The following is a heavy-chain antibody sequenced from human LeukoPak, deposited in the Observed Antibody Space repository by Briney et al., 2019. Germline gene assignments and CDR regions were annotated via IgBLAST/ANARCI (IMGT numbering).Heavy chain of an antibody. CDR1: GFTFSSYS. Sequence: GGSLRLSCAASGFTFSSYSMNWVRQAPGKGLEWVSSISSSSSYIYYADSVKGRFTISRDNAKNSLYLQMNSLRAEDTAVYYCAKGTYYYDSSGYSLSLFDYWGQGTLVTVSS. V-gene: IGHV3-21*01. CDR3: AKGTYYYDSSGYSLSLFDY. J-gene: IGHJ4*02. D-gene: IGHD3-22*01. CDR2: ISSSSSYI.